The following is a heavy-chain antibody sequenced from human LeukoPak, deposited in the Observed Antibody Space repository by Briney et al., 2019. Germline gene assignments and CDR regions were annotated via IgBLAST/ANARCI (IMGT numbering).Heavy chain of an antibody. J-gene: IGHJ6*02. CDR3: ARDHCVTTGCYEDYYYGLDV. Sequence: ASVKVSCKASGYTFSGNYIQRVRQAPGQGLEWMGWINPNSGGTNYAQNFQGRVTMTRDTSISTAYMELSRLTSDDTAVYYCARDHCVTTGCYEDYYYGLDVWGQGTTVTVSS. D-gene: IGHD2-2*01. V-gene: IGHV1-2*02. CDR1: GYTFSGNY. CDR2: INPNSGGT.